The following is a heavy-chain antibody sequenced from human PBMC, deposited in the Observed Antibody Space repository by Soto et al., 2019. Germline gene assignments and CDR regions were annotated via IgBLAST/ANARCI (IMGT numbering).Heavy chain of an antibody. CDR1: GLSFSTSI. Sequence: QVQLVESGGDLVQPGRSLRLSCAASGLSFSTSIMHWVRQTPGKGLEWIAVISGDATSKIYRDSLKGRFTISRDNSKNTVYLERKSMTAGDTAVDYAAREEDTSGHAGNLQRWGQCTLVSV. V-gene: IGHV3-30-3*01. J-gene: IGHJ1*01. CDR2: ISGDATSK. CDR3: AREEDTSGHAGNLQR. D-gene: IGHD3-22*01.